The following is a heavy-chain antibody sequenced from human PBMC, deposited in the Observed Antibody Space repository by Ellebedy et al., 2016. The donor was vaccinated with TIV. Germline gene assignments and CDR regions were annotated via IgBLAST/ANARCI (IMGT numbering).Heavy chain of an antibody. CDR3: SRDLSPTGLRGYFHY. Sequence: GESLKIPCVASGFTFRRYAMHWVRQAPGKGLEWVAVISYDVSKKYHVDSVQGRFTTSRDDSKNTLYRQMNSLRAEDTAVYYCSRDLSPTGLRGYFHYWGQGTLVTVSS. CDR1: GFTFRRYA. J-gene: IGHJ1*01. CDR2: ISYDVSKK. V-gene: IGHV3-30*04. D-gene: IGHD3-10*01.